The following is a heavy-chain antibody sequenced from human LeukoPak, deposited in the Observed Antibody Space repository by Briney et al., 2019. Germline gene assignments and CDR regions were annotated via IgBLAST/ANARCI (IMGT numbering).Heavy chain of an antibody. J-gene: IGHJ4*02. Sequence: GESLKISCKGSGYSFTTYWIGWVRQMPGKGLEWMGIIYPGDSDTRYSPPFQGQVTISADKSISTAYLQWSSLQASDTAMYYCARQAATAYDYFDYWGQGTLVTVSS. CDR2: IYPGDSDT. D-gene: IGHD1-1*01. CDR3: ARQAATAYDYFDY. V-gene: IGHV5-51*01. CDR1: GYSFTTYW.